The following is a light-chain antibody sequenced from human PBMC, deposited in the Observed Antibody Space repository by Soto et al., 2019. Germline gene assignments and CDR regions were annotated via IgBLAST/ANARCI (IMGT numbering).Light chain of an antibody. V-gene: IGLV2-14*01. CDR2: EGT. J-gene: IGLJ1*01. CDR3: SSYTSSSTYI. CDR1: TSDVGGYNY. Sequence: QSVLTQPASVSGSPGQSITISCTGTTSDVGGYNYVSWYQQHPGKAPKLMIYEGTKRPSGVSNRFSGSKSGKTASLTISGLQAEDEADYYCSSYTSSSTYIFGTGTKVTVL.